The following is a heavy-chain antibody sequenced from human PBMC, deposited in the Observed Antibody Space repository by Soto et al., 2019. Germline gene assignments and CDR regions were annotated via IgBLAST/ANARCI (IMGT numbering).Heavy chain of an antibody. CDR2: IYYTGST. J-gene: IGHJ4*02. CDR3: ANAGAAAGQDY. CDR1: GGSISSGGYY. Sequence: SETLSLTCTVSGGSISSGGYYWSWIRQHPGRGLEWIGYIYYTGSTYYNPSLKSRLTISRDNSKNTLYLQMNSLRAEDTAVYYCANAGAAAGQDYWGQGTLVTVSS. V-gene: IGHV4-31*08. D-gene: IGHD6-13*01.